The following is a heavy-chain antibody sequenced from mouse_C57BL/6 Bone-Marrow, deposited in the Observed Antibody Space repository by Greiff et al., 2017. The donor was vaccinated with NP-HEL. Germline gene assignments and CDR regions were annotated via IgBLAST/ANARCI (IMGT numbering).Heavy chain of an antibody. CDR3: ARDYSNFLAY. V-gene: IGHV1-19*01. D-gene: IGHD2-5*01. CDR2: INPYNGGT. J-gene: IGHJ3*01. CDR1: GYTFTDYY. Sequence: EVKLQQSGPVLVKPGASVKMSCKASGYTFTDYYMNWVKQSHGKSLEWIGVINPYNGGTSYNQKFKGKATLTVDKSSSTAYMELNSLTSEDSAVYYCARDYSNFLAYWGQGTLVTVSA.